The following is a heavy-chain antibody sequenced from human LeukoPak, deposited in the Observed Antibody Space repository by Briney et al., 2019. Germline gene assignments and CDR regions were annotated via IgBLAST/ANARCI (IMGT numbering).Heavy chain of an antibody. J-gene: IGHJ4*02. Sequence: PSETLSLTCTVSGYSISSGYYWGWIRQPPGKGLEWIGSLYHSGNTFYNPSLKSRVTISVDTSKNQFSMKLSSVTAADTAVYYCARTLYCGGGSCSPDYWGQGTLVTVSS. CDR1: GYSISSGYY. V-gene: IGHV4-38-2*02. D-gene: IGHD2-15*01. CDR3: ARTLYCGGGSCSPDY. CDR2: LYHSGNT.